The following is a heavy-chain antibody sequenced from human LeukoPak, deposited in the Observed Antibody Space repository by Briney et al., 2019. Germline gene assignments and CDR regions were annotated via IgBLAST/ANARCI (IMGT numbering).Heavy chain of an antibody. J-gene: IGHJ4*02. D-gene: IGHD4-17*01. CDR1: GFTFSSYA. CDR2: ISYDGSNK. CDR3: ARMTTGTFDY. Sequence: GRSLRLSCAASGFTFSSYAMRWVRQAPGKGLEWVAVISYDGSNKYYADSVKGRFTISRDNSKNTLYLQMNSLRAEDTAVYYCARMTTGTFDYWGQGTLVTVSS. V-gene: IGHV3-30-3*01.